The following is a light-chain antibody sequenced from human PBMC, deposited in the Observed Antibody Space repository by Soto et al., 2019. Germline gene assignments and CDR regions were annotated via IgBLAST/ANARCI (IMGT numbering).Light chain of an antibody. CDR2: GAS. CDR3: QQYNNWPRT. CDR1: QSVSRN. Sequence: EIVLTQSPATLSLSPGARAPLSCRASQSVSRNLAWYQQKPGQAPRLLIYGASTRATGFPARFSGSGSGTEFTLTISSLQSEDFAVYYCQQYNNWPRTFGQGTKVDIK. J-gene: IGKJ1*01. V-gene: IGKV3-15*01.